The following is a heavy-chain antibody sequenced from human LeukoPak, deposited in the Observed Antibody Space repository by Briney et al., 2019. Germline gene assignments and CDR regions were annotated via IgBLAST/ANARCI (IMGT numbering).Heavy chain of an antibody. D-gene: IGHD1-1*01. Sequence: SETLSLTCTVSGGSISSSSSYWGWIRQPPGRGLEWIGSVYYSGGTYYNPSLKSRITTSVDTSKNQFSLKLSSVTAADTAVYYCARGLGTGTTNYWGQGTLVTVSS. CDR1: GGSISSSSSY. CDR2: VYYSGGT. CDR3: ARGLGTGTTNY. J-gene: IGHJ4*02. V-gene: IGHV4-39*07.